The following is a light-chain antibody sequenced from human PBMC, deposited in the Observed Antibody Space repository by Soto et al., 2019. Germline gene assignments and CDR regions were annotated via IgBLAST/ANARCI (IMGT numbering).Light chain of an antibody. J-gene: IGLJ1*01. CDR3: SSYAGTHIV. V-gene: IGLV2-8*01. Sequence: QSALTQPPSASGSPGQSVAISCTGTSSDVGGYNYVSWYQQYPGKAPKLMIYDVTKRPSGVPDRFSGSKSGNTASLTVSGLHAEDESYYYCSSYAGTHIVFGTGTKLTVL. CDR1: SSDVGGYNY. CDR2: DVT.